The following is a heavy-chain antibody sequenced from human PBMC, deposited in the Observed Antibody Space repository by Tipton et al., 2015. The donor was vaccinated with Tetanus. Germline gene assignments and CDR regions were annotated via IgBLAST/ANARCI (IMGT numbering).Heavy chain of an antibody. CDR1: GFTFGDYA. J-gene: IGHJ5*02. CDR3: TFTVVVPAAGRLDP. Sequence: SLRLSCTASGFTFGDYAMSWFRQAPGKGLEWVGFIRSKAYGGTTEYAASMKGRFTISRDDSKSIAYLQMNSLKTEDTAVYYCTFTVVVPAAGRLDPWGQGTLVTVSS. V-gene: IGHV3-49*03. D-gene: IGHD2-2*01. CDR2: IRSKAYGGTT.